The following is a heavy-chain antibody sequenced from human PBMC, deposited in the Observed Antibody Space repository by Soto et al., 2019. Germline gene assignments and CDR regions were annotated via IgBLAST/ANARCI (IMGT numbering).Heavy chain of an antibody. CDR3: VREKNWGDNYYGMDV. CDR2: IKQDGSVK. J-gene: IGHJ6*02. D-gene: IGHD7-27*01. V-gene: IGHV3-7*03. CDR1: GFTFSSYA. Sequence: HPGGSLRLSCAASGFTFSSYAMSWVRQAPGKGLEWVANIKQDGSVKNYVDSVRGRFTISRDNAKNSLYLQMNSLRVEDTALYYCVREKNWGDNYYGMDVWGQGTTVTVSS.